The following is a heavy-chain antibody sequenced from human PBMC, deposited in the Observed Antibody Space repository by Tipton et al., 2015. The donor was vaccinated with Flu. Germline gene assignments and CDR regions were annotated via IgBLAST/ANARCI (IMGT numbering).Heavy chain of an antibody. CDR1: GYTFTDYY. D-gene: IGHD2-15*01. Sequence: QSGAEVKKPGASVKVSCKASGYTFTDYYIHWMRQAPGQGLEWMGIIYPSGGRTSYPQKFQDRVTMTRDTSTNTVYMELSGLRSEDTALYYCAREDAIGTCDFWGQGTLVTVSS. CDR3: AREDAIGTCDF. CDR2: IYPSGGRT. J-gene: IGHJ4*02. V-gene: IGHV1-46*01.